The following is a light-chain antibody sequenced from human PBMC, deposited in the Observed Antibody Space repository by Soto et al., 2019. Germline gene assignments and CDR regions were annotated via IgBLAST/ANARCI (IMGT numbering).Light chain of an antibody. CDR1: QSVLYSSNNKNY. J-gene: IGKJ3*01. Sequence: DIVMTQSPDSLAVSLGERATINCKSSQSVLYSSNNKNYLAWYQKKPGQPPKLLIYWASTRASRVPDRFSGGGSGTDFTLTISSLQAEDVALYYCQQHYTSPATFGPGTKVDIK. CDR3: QQHYTSPAT. V-gene: IGKV4-1*01. CDR2: WAS.